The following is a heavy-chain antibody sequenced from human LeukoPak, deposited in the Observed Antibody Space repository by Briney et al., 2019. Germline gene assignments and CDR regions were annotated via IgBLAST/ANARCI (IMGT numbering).Heavy chain of an antibody. D-gene: IGHD3-22*01. J-gene: IGHJ4*02. CDR1: GGSISSYY. V-gene: IGHV4-59*01. Sequence: PSETLSLTCTVSGGSISSYYWSWIRQPPGKGLEWIGYIYYSGTTTCNPSLKSRVTISIDTSNNRFSLKLSSVTAADAAVYYCARYSYDSSGYYSFDYWGQGTLVTVSS. CDR2: IYYSGTT. CDR3: ARYSYDSSGYYSFDY.